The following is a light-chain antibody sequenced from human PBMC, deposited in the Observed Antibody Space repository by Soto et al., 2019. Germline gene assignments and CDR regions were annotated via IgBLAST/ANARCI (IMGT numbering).Light chain of an antibody. CDR3: TSFTSSPTYV. V-gene: IGLV2-14*01. CDR1: SSDVGGYNY. J-gene: IGLJ1*01. CDR2: EVS. Sequence: QSALTQPASVSGSPGQSITISCTGTSSDVGGYNYVCWYQHHPGKAPKLIISEVSNRPSGVSDRFSGSKSGNTASLTISGLQPEDEADYYCTSFTSSPTYVFGPGTKGTVL.